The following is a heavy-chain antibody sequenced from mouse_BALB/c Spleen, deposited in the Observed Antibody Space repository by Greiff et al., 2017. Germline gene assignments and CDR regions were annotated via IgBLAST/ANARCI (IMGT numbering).Heavy chain of an antibody. V-gene: IGHV5-12-2*01. D-gene: IGHD4-1*01. J-gene: IGHJ3*01. Sequence: EVMLVESGGGLVQPGGSLKLSCAASGFTFSSYTMSWVRQTPEKRLEWVAYISNGGGSTYYPDTVKGRFTISRDNAKNTLYLQMSSLKSEDTAMYYCARGVGRGFAYWGQGTLVTVSA. CDR2: ISNGGGST. CDR3: ARGVGRGFAY. CDR1: GFTFSSYT.